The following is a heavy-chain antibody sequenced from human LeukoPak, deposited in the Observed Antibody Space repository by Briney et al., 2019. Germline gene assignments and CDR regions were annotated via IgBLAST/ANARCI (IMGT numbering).Heavy chain of an antibody. Sequence: GESLKISCKGSGYRFTSYWIGWVRQMPGKGLEWMGIIYPGDSDTRYSPSFQGQVTISADKSISTAYLQWSSLKASDTAMYYCARRYRGLLTPENWFDPWGQGTLVTVSS. D-gene: IGHD5-24*01. CDR3: ARRYRGLLTPENWFDP. CDR1: GYRFTSYW. CDR2: IYPGDSDT. V-gene: IGHV5-51*01. J-gene: IGHJ5*02.